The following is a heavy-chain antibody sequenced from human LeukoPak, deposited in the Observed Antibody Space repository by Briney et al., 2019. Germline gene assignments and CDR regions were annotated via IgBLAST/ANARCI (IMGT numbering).Heavy chain of an antibody. D-gene: IGHD1-1*01. J-gene: IGHJ4*02. V-gene: IGHV3-53*01. CDR2: IYRGGST. Sequence: GGSLRLSCAASGLTVSSNYMNWVRQAPGKGLEWVSIIYRGGSTYYADSVKGRFTISRDNSKNTLYLQMNSLRAEDTAVYYCARGPVASWNQLDYWGQGTLVTVSS. CDR1: GLTVSSNY. CDR3: ARGPVASWNQLDY.